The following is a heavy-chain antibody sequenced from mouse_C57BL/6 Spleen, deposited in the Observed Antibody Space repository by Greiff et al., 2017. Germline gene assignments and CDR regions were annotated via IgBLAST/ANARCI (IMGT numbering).Heavy chain of an antibody. CDR2: IRNKANGYTT. CDR1: GFTFTDYY. Sequence: EVQGVESGGGLVQPGGSLSLSCAASGFTFTDYYMSWVRQPPGKALEWLGFIRNKANGYTTEYSASVKGRFTISRDNSQSILYLQMNALRAEDSATYYCARYMTGTGRGYFDYWGQGTTLTVSS. CDR3: ARYMTGTGRGYFDY. J-gene: IGHJ2*01. V-gene: IGHV7-3*01. D-gene: IGHD4-1*01.